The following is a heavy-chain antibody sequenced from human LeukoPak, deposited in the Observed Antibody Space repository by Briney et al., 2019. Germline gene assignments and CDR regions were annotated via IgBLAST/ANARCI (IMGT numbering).Heavy chain of an antibody. V-gene: IGHV3-30*18. CDR1: GFNFRSYG. D-gene: IGHD3-22*01. CDR2: ISYDGTDK. J-gene: IGHJ4*02. Sequence: GGSLRLSCAASGFNFRSYGMQWVRQAPGKGLEWVTLISYDGTDKYYAASVRGRFTISRDNSKNTLYLQMNSLRAEDTAVYYCAKDQDDSSGYYSFDYWGQGTLVTVSS. CDR3: AKDQDDSSGYYSFDY.